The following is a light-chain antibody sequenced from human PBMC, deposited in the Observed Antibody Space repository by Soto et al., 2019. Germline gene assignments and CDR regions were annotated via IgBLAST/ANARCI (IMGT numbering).Light chain of an antibody. CDR1: SNDVGGYKY. Sequence: QSALTQPASVSGSPGQSITISCTGTSNDVGGYKYVSWYQQHPGRAPKLMIYDVTNRPSGVSNRFSGSKSGNTASLTISGLQAEDEADYYCSSYTRSSTLVFGGGTKVTVL. V-gene: IGLV2-14*01. J-gene: IGLJ2*01. CDR2: DVT. CDR3: SSYTRSSTLV.